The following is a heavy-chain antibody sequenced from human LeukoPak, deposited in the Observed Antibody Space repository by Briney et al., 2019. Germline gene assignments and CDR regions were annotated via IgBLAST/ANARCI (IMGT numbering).Heavy chain of an antibody. CDR3: AKDIDGHIVFGPSYFDY. V-gene: IGHV3-43*02. D-gene: IGHD2-21*01. CDR2: ISGDGGST. J-gene: IGHJ4*02. CDR1: GFTFDDYA. Sequence: GGSLGLSCAASGFTFDDYAMHWVRQAPGKGLEWVSLISGDGGSTYYADSVKGRFTISRDNSKNSLYLQMNSLRTEDTALYYCAKDIDGHIVFGPSYFDYWGQGTLVTVSS.